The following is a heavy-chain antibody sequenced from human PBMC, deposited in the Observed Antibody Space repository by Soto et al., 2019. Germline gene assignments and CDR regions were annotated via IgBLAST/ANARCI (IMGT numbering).Heavy chain of an antibody. V-gene: IGHV4-39*07. D-gene: IGHD4-17*01. CDR1: CDSISRSSFY. CDR3: ARETYGDYVGYFDP. Sequence: PSETLSLTCTVSCDSISRSSFYWGWIRQPPGKGLECIGIVYFTGSTNYNPSLKSRVTMSVDTSKNQFSLKVSSVTAADTAVYYCARETYGDYVGYFDPWGQGTLVTVS. J-gene: IGHJ5*02. CDR2: VYFTGST.